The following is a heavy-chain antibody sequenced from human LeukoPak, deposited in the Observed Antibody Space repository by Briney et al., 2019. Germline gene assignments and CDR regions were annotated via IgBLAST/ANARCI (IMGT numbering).Heavy chain of an antibody. CDR1: GXSFTSYW. D-gene: IGHD3-10*01. CDR2: IYAGGSDT. Sequence: GESLKISCPGSGXSFTSYWSAWVRQMPGKGLEWMGIIYAGGSDTRYSPSFQGQVTISVDKSINTAYLQWRSLKASDTAMYYCGRSGHYGTDVWGQGTTVTVSS. V-gene: IGHV5-51*01. J-gene: IGHJ6*02. CDR3: GRSGHYGTDV.